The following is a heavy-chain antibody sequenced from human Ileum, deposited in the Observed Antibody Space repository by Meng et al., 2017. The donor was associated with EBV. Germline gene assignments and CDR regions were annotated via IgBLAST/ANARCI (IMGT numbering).Heavy chain of an antibody. D-gene: IGHD2-15*01. Sequence: HGHRHASGPVMQKRSQTASVPSVLRGSFISSGGYIWSWIRQAPGKVLDWIGHSESSSYNPSLRSRVAISVDTSKNQFSLRLDSVTAAQPAVYYCTTYAERAGGRGYWGPGTLVTVSS. V-gene: IGHV4-30-4*01. CDR2: SESS. J-gene: IGHJ4*02. CDR1: GSFISSGGYI. CDR3: TTYAERAGGRGY.